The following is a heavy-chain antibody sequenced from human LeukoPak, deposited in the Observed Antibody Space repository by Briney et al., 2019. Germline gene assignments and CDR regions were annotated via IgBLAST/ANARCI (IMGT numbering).Heavy chain of an antibody. CDR3: ATTVTTYYYYYYMDV. CDR1: GYTFTSYY. D-gene: IGHD4-17*01. CDR2: INPNSGGT. J-gene: IGHJ6*03. V-gene: IGHV1-2*02. Sequence: ASVTVSCTSSGYTFTSYYMHWVRHAPGQGHEWMGWINPNSGGTNYAQKFQGRVTMTRDTSISTAYMELSRLRSDDTAVYYCATTVTTYYYYYYMDVWGKGTTVTVSS.